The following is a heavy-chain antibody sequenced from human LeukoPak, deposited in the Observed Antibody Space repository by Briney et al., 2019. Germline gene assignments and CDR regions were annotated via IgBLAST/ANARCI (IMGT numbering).Heavy chain of an antibody. CDR1: GYTFTSYG. CDR3: ARDLAIAVANWFDP. J-gene: IGHJ5*02. V-gene: IGHV1-18*01. Sequence: GASVKVSCKASGYTFTSYGISWVRQAPGQGLEWMGWISAYNGNTNYAQKLRGRVTMTTDTSTSTAYMELRSLRSDDTAVYYCARDLAIAVANWFDPWGQGTLVTVSS. D-gene: IGHD6-19*01. CDR2: ISAYNGNT.